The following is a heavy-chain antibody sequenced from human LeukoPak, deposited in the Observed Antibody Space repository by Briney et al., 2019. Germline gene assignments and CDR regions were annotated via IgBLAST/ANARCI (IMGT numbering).Heavy chain of an antibody. V-gene: IGHV4-39*07. CDR1: GGSIRNSSFY. CDR2: IYNSGTT. CDR3: ARGVERYYFDY. D-gene: IGHD3-16*01. J-gene: IGHJ4*02. Sequence: SETLSLTCAVSGGSIRNSSFYWGWIRQPPGKGLEWIASIYNSGTTYYNPSLKSRVTISVDTSKNQFSLKLSSVTAADTAVYYCARGVERYYFDYWGQGTLVTVSS.